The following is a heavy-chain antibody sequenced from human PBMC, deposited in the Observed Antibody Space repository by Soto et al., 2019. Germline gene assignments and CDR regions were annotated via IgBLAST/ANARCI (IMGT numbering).Heavy chain of an antibody. CDR1: GGSITSYH. Sequence: QVQLQESSPGLVKPSETLSLTCTVSGGSITSYHWNWIRQPPGKGLEWIGYIYYSGSTDYNPSLKSRVTITVDTPKNHFSLKLSSVTAADTAVYYCASSMVGAPRFDRWGQGTLVTVSS. CDR3: ASSMVGAPRFDR. V-gene: IGHV4-59*08. J-gene: IGHJ4*02. CDR2: IYYSGST. D-gene: IGHD1-26*01.